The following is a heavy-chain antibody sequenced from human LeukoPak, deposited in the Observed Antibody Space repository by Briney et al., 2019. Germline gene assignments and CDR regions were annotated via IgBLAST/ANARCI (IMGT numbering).Heavy chain of an antibody. J-gene: IGHJ4*02. CDR2: INAGNGNT. Sequence: GASVKVPCKASGYTFTSYAMHWVRQAPGQRLEWMGWINAGNGNTKYSQKFQGRVTITRDTSASTAYMELSSLRSEDTAVYYCARGYYYGSGSYLGFDYWGQGTLVTVSS. V-gene: IGHV1-3*01. CDR3: ARGYYYGSGSYLGFDY. CDR1: GYTFTSYA. D-gene: IGHD3-10*01.